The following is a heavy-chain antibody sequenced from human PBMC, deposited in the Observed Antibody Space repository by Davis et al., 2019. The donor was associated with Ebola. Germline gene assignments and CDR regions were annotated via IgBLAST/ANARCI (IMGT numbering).Heavy chain of an antibody. CDR1: GYTFTSYG. J-gene: IGHJ5*02. Sequence: SVKVSCKASGYTFTSYGISWVRQAPGQGLEWMGRIIPILGIANYAQKFQGRVTITADKSTSTAYMELRSLRSDDTAVYYCAREQGTVTTSWFDPWGQGTLVTVSS. CDR2: IIPILGIA. V-gene: IGHV1-69*04. D-gene: IGHD4-17*01. CDR3: AREQGTVTTSWFDP.